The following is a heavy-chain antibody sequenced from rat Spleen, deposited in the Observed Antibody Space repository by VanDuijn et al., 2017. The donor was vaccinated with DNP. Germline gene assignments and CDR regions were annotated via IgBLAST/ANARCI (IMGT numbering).Heavy chain of an antibody. V-gene: IGHV5-27*01. Sequence: EVQLVESGGGLVQPGRSLKLSCATSGFTFGDYYMSWVRQAPTGGLEWVSCMSPTTRSSYYRDSVRGRFTVSRDDSTSTLYLQMDSLRSEDTATYYCTRGETYYFDYWGQGVLVTVSS. CDR2: MSPTTRSS. CDR1: GFTFGDYY. D-gene: IGHD4-3*01. J-gene: IGHJ2*01. CDR3: TRGETYYFDY.